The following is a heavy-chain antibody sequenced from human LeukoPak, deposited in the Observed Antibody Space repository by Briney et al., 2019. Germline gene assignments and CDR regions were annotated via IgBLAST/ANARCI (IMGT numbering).Heavy chain of an antibody. CDR1: GFTFGDYA. Sequence: PGGSLRLSCTASGFTFGDYAVTWFRQAPGKGLEWMGFFSYSGSTKYNPSLKSRVTMSVDTSKNQFSLKLSSVTAADTAVYYCARMNSGTSYYFDYWGQGTLVTVSS. CDR2: FSYSGST. V-gene: IGHV4-59*01. CDR3: ARMNSGTSYYFDY. D-gene: IGHD1-26*01. J-gene: IGHJ4*02.